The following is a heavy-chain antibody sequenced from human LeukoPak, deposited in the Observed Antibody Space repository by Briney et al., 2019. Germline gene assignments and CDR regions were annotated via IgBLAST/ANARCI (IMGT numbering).Heavy chain of an antibody. V-gene: IGHV3-11*04. CDR2: ISSSGSTI. Sequence: GGSLRLSCAASGFTFSDYYMSWIRQAPGKGLEWVSYISSSGSTIYYADSVKGRFTISRDNVKNSLYLQMNSLRAEDTALYYCARVKYSGSYPHDYWGQGTLVTVSS. CDR1: GFTFSDYY. J-gene: IGHJ4*02. CDR3: ARVKYSGSYPHDY. D-gene: IGHD1-26*01.